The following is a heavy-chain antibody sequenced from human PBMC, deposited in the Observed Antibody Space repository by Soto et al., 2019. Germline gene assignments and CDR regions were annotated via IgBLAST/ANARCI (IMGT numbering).Heavy chain of an antibody. CDR1: GFTFSSYA. V-gene: IGHV3-23*01. CDR2: ISGSGGST. CDR3: ARSPGQKGYYFDY. J-gene: IGHJ4*02. Sequence: EVQLLESGGGLVQPGGSLRLSCAASGFTFSSYAMSWVRQAPGKGLEWVSAISGSGGSTYYADFVKGRFTISRDNSKNTLYLQMNSLRAEDTAVYYCARSPGQKGYYFDYWGQGTLVTVSS.